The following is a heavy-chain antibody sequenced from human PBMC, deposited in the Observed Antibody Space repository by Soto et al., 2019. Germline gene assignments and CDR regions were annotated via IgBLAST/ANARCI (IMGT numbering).Heavy chain of an antibody. D-gene: IGHD3-10*01. J-gene: IGHJ4*02. CDR2: ISAYTGKA. Sequence: QVQLVQSGPEVKKPGASVKVSCKTSGYVFISYGISWVRQAPGHGLEWVGWISAYTGKADYAQKFQGRVTMTTETTTSTAFLELWRLRSEDTAVYYCARDQRYYGSGSYYSDNWGQGTLVTVSS. CDR1: GYVFISYG. V-gene: IGHV1-18*04. CDR3: ARDQRYYGSGSYYSDN.